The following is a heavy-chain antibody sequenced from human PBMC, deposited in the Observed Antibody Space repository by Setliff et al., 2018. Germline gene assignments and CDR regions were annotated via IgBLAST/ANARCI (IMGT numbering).Heavy chain of an antibody. CDR2: IYYSGST. J-gene: IGHJ3*02. Sequence: PSETLSLTCTVSGGSISSGGYYWSWIRQHPGKGLEWIGYIYYSGSTYYNPSLKSRVTISVDTSKNQFSLKLSSVTAADTAVYYCARDPLTTNRRRAFDIWCQGTMVTVSS. CDR3: ARDPLTTNRRRAFDI. CDR1: GGSISSGGYY. V-gene: IGHV4-31*02. D-gene: IGHD4-17*01.